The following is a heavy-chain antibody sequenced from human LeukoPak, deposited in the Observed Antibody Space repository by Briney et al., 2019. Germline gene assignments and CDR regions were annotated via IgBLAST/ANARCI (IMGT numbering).Heavy chain of an antibody. CDR2: IYHSGST. V-gene: IGHV4-39*07. CDR3: ASAIQSGSRAFDY. Sequence: SETLSLTCTVSGDSFSSVTDYWAWIRQPPGKGLEWIGEIYHSGSTNYNPSLKSRVTISVDKSKNQFSLKLSSVTAADTAVYYCASAIQSGSRAFDYWGQGTLVTVSS. D-gene: IGHD1-26*01. J-gene: IGHJ4*02. CDR1: GDSFSSVTDY.